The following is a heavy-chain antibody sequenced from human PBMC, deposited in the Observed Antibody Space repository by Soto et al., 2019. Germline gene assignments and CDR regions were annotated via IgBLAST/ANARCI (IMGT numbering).Heavy chain of an antibody. Sequence: GGSLRLSCAAAGFTVDSYSINWVRQAPGKGLEYVSSISTNGGSTHYADSVKGRFTISRDNSKNTQYLQMSSLRADDTAVYYCVKGEYYYDSSGYYPFDYWGQGTLVTVSS. J-gene: IGHJ4*02. V-gene: IGHV3-64D*06. CDR2: ISTNGGST. D-gene: IGHD3-22*01. CDR1: GFTVDSYS. CDR3: VKGEYYYDSSGYYPFDY.